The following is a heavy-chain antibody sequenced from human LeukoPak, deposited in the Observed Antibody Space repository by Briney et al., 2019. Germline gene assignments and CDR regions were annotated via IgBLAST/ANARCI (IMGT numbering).Heavy chain of an antibody. D-gene: IGHD6-13*01. J-gene: IGHJ4*02. CDR2: IYYSGST. CDR3: ARRDIAAAGTIY. Sequence: SETLFLTCTVSGGSISSSSYYWGWIRQPPGKGLEWIGSIYYSGSTYYNPSLKSRVTISVDTSKNQFSLKLSSVTAADTAVYYCARRDIAAAGTIYWGQGTLVTVSS. CDR1: GGSISSSSYY. V-gene: IGHV4-39*01.